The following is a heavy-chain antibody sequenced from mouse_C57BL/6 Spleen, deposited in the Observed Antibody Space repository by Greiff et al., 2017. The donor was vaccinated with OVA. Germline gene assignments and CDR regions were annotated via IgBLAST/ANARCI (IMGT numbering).Heavy chain of an antibody. D-gene: IGHD2-12*01. V-gene: IGHV1-82*01. Sequence: QVQLQQSGPELVKPGASVKISCKASGYAFSSSWMNWVKQRPGKGLEWIGRIYPGDGDTNYNGKFKGKATLTADKASSTAYMQLSSLTSEVSAVYFCARYELDDWGQGTTLTVAS. CDR2: IYPGDGDT. J-gene: IGHJ2*01. CDR3: ARYELDD. CDR1: GYAFSSSW.